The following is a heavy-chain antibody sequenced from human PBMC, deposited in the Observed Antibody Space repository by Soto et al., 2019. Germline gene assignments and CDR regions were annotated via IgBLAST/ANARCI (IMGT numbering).Heavy chain of an antibody. J-gene: IGHJ5*02. D-gene: IGHD3-10*01. CDR1: GDSISGSYW. CDR2: VSQSGNT. Sequence: QVQLQESGPGLVKPSGTLSLTCTVSGDSISGSYWWSWVRQPPGKGLKWIGEVSQSGNTNYNPSLMSRLTISVDKSKNQFSLRLTYVTAADTGIYYCAREVPGLREVNRNWFDPWGQGTLVTVSS. V-gene: IGHV4-4*02. CDR3: AREVPGLREVNRNWFDP.